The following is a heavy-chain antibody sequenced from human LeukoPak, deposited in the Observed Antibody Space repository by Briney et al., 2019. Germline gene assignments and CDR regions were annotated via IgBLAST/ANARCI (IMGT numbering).Heavy chain of an antibody. J-gene: IGHJ4*02. V-gene: IGHV1-46*01. CDR2: INPSGGST. CDR3: AVEGTGYSSTWWDY. CDR1: GYTFTSYY. D-gene: IGHD6-13*01. Sequence: ASVKVSCKASGYTFTSYYMHWVRQAPGQGLEWMGIINPSGGSTSYAQKFQGRVTMTRDTSISTAYMELSRLRSDDTAVYYCAVEGTGYSSTWWDYWGQGTLVTVSS.